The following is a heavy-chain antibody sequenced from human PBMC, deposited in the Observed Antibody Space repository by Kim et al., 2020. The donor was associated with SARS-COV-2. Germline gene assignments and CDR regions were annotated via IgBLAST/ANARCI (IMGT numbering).Heavy chain of an antibody. CDR1: GGSVSSSDYY. CDR2: VDYSGST. D-gene: IGHD4-17*01. J-gene: IGHJ4*02. V-gene: IGHV4-39*01. Sequence: SETLSLTCSVSGGSVSSSDYYWGWIRQPPGKGLEWIASVDYSGSTFYNPSLKSRVTISVDTSKNQFSLNLSSVTATDTAVYYCARLGDYSDYWFFDYWGQGTVVSVSS. CDR3: ARLGDYSDYWFFDY.